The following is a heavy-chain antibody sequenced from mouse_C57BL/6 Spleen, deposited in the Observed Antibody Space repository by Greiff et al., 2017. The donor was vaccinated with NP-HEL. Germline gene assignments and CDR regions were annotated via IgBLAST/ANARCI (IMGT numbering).Heavy chain of an antibody. D-gene: IGHD1-1*01. CDR2: IYPGSGSN. J-gene: IGHJ1*03. CDR1: GYTFTSYW. Sequence: QVQLQQPGAELVKPGASVKMSCKASGYTFTSYWLTWVKQRPGQGLEWIGDIYPGSGSNNYNEKFKSKAPLTVDTSSSTAYMQLSSLTSEDAAVYYGAREGGPTTVVENWYFDVWGTGTTVTVAS. CDR3: AREGGPTTVVENWYFDV. V-gene: IGHV1-55*01.